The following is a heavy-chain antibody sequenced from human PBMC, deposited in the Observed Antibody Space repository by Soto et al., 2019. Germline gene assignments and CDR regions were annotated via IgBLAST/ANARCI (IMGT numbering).Heavy chain of an antibody. CDR1: GATLDTFINFG. J-gene: IGHJ3*01. Sequence: QVQLVQSGAEVKRPGSSVKVSCKASGATLDTFINFGITWVRRAPGQGLEWMGGIIPVFGTAHYAQEFQGRLTISADESTRTAYMELSGLRSEDTAVYYCARGAATKIVEVMYDSLELWGQGTMVTVSS. V-gene: IGHV1-69*12. CDR3: ARGAATKIVEVMYDSLEL. CDR2: IIPVFGTA. D-gene: IGHD3-22*01.